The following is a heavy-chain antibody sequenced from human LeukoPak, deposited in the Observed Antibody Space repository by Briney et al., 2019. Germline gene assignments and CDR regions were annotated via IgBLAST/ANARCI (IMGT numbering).Heavy chain of an antibody. CDR2: VGSSGSST. Sequence: GGSLRLSCAASGFTFSGYAMSWVRQAPGKGLEWVSAVGSSGSSTYYADSVQGRFTISRDNSQNTLYLQMSSLRAEDTAVYYCAKCRGGSCYYFDYWCQGTLVTVSP. D-gene: IGHD2-15*01. J-gene: IGHJ4*02. CDR3: AKCRGGSCYYFDY. V-gene: IGHV3-23*01. CDR1: GFTFSGYA.